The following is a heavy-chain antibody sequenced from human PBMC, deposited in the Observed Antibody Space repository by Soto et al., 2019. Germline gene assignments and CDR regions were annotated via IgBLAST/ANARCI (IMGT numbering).Heavy chain of an antibody. CDR1: GTSLNRTNYY. CDR2: IFHSGAT. CDR3: ATLNYDILTGYYVFDY. D-gene: IGHD3-9*01. J-gene: IGHJ4*02. Sequence: SETLSLTCSVSGTSLNRTNYYWSWIRQPPGRGLEWIGYIFHSGATYDSPALQRRVTISLDTSKSQFSLHLSSVTAADTAVYYCATLNYDILTGYYVFDYWGQGALVTSPQ. V-gene: IGHV4-30-4*01.